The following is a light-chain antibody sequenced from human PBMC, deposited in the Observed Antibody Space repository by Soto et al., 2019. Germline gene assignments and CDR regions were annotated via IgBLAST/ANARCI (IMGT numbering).Light chain of an antibody. Sequence: QSVLTQPPSVSGAPGQGVTISCTGSSSNIGAGYDLHWYQQLPGTAPKLLIYANTHRPSGVPDRFSGSKSGTSASLAITGLQAEDEADYYCQSYDSSLSGSVFGGGTKLTVL. CDR1: SSNIGAGYD. J-gene: IGLJ3*02. CDR3: QSYDSSLSGSV. V-gene: IGLV1-40*01. CDR2: ANT.